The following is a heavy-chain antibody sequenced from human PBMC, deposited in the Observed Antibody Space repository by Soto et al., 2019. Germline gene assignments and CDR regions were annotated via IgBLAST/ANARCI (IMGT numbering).Heavy chain of an antibody. CDR2: ISSRSSTI. Sequence: GGSLRLSCAASGFSVSTYNMNWVRQAPGRGLEWVSYISSRSSTIYHADSVKGRFTISRDNAKNSLYLQMDSLRDEDTAVYFCARAIAVGSTSLDYWGLGTRVTVSS. J-gene: IGHJ4*02. D-gene: IGHD6-19*01. V-gene: IGHV3-48*02. CDR3: ARAIAVGSTSLDY. CDR1: GFSVSTYN.